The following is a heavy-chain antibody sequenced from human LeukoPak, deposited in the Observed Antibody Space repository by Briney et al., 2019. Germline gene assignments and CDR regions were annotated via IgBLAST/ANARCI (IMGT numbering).Heavy chain of an antibody. Sequence: GGSLRLSCAASGFTFSSYGMHWVRQAPGKGLEWVAVIWYDGSNKYYADSVKGRFTISRDNSKNTLYLQMNSLRAEDTAVYYCAKVDYRFLEWLDAFDIWGQGTMVTVSS. V-gene: IGHV3-33*06. CDR3: AKVDYRFLEWLDAFDI. D-gene: IGHD3-3*01. CDR1: GFTFSSYG. J-gene: IGHJ3*02. CDR2: IWYDGSNK.